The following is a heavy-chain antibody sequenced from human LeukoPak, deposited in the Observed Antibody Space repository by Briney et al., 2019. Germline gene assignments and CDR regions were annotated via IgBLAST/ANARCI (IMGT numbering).Heavy chain of an antibody. D-gene: IGHD3-22*01. CDR3: ARVNYYDSSGYGY. V-gene: IGHV1-46*01. J-gene: IGHJ4*02. Sequence: GASVKVSCKASGYTFTSYYMHWVRQAPGQGLEWMGIINPSGGSTSYAQKFQGRVTMTRDTSISTAYMELSRLRSDDTAVYYCARVNYYDSSGYGYWGQGTLVTVSS. CDR2: INPSGGST. CDR1: GYTFTSYY.